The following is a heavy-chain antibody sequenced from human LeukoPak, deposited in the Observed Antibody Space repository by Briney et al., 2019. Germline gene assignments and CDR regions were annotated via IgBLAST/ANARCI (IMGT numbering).Heavy chain of an antibody. Sequence: GGSLRLSCAASGFTVSSNYMSWVRQAPGKGLEWVANIKKDGSEKYYVDSVKGRFTISRDNAKNSLYLQMNSLRAEDTAVYYCAKDWAGYLYRSYFDYWGQGTLVTVSS. CDR2: IKKDGSEK. D-gene: IGHD3/OR15-3a*01. J-gene: IGHJ4*02. V-gene: IGHV3-7*01. CDR1: GFTVSSNY. CDR3: AKDWAGYLYRSYFDY.